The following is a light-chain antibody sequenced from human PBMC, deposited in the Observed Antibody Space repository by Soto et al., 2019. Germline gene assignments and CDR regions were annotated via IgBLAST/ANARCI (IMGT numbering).Light chain of an antibody. CDR3: PYDGTSAPWT. V-gene: IGKV3-20*01. CDR1: QNIRGNE. Sequence: EVVLTQSPGALSLSPGERATLSCRASQNIRGNEVAWYQQKPGQAPRLLIYRGSSRATGIPDRFSGRGSGTDVTLTISRLEPEDFAVYYCPYDGTSAPWTFGQGTKVEIK. J-gene: IGKJ1*01. CDR2: RGS.